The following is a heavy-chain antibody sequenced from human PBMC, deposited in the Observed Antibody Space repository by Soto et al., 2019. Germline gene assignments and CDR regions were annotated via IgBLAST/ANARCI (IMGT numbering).Heavy chain of an antibody. Sequence: PSETLSLTCTVSGGSISSYYWSWIRQPPGNGLKWIGYIYYSGSTNYNPSLKSRVTISVDTSKNQFSLKLSSVTAADTAVYYCARGFVVVVAATPGVSWYFDLWGRGTLVTVSS. CDR3: ARGFVVVVAATPGVSWYFDL. CDR1: GGSISSYY. V-gene: IGHV4-59*01. CDR2: IYYSGST. D-gene: IGHD2-15*01. J-gene: IGHJ2*01.